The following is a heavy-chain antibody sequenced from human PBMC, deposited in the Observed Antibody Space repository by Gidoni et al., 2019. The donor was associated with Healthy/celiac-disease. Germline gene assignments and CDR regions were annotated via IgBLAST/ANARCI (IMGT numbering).Heavy chain of an antibody. CDR1: GFTFRSYA. V-gene: IGHV3-23*01. Sequence: EVQLLESGGGLVQPGGSLRLSCSASGFTFRSYAMSWVRQAPGKGLDWGTAISGSGGSTYYADTGKGRFTISRDNSKNTLDLQMNSLRAEDTGEYYGAKDSGGSSDYWGQGTMVTVSS. J-gene: IGHJ4*02. CDR3: AKDSGGSSDY. CDR2: ISGSGGST. D-gene: IGHD2-15*01.